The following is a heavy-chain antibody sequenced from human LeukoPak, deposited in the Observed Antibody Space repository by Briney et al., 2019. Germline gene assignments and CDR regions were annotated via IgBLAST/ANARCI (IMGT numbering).Heavy chain of an antibody. CDR3: TTDRLYGDLPGYGMDV. J-gene: IGHJ6*02. D-gene: IGHD4-17*01. CDR1: GFTFSNAW. Sequence: GGSLRLSCAASGFTFSNAWMSWVRQAPGKGLEWVGRIKSKTDGGTTDYAAPVKGRSTISRDDSKNTLYLQMNSLKTEDTAVYYCTTDRLYGDLPGYGMDVWGQGTTVTVSS. V-gene: IGHV3-15*01. CDR2: IKSKTDGGTT.